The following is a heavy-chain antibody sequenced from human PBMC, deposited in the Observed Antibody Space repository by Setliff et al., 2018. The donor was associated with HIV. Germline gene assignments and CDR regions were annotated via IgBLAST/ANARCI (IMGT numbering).Heavy chain of an antibody. V-gene: IGHV4-39*02. CDR2: IYYSGST. CDR1: GGSISNSRYY. CDR3: AREPDY. J-gene: IGHJ4*02. Sequence: ETLSLTCTVSGGSISNSRYYWSWIRQPPGKGLEWIGSIYYSGSTYYNPSLKSRLTMSVDTSKNQFSLSLSSVTAADTAVYYCAREPDYWSQGTLVTVSS.